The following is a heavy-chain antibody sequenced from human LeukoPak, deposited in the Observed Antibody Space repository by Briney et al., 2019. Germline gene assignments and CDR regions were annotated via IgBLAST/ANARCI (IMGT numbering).Heavy chain of an antibody. CDR2: ISYDGSDT. V-gene: IGHV3-30-3*01. Sequence: PGGSLRLSCAASGFTFSTYALHWVRQAPGKGLEWVAVISYDGSDTYYADSMKGRFTISRDNSKNTLYLQMNSLRAEDTAVYYCARDNGGSDAETFQHWGQGTLVTVSS. D-gene: IGHD1-26*01. CDR1: GFTFSTYA. J-gene: IGHJ1*01. CDR3: ARDNGGSDAETFQH.